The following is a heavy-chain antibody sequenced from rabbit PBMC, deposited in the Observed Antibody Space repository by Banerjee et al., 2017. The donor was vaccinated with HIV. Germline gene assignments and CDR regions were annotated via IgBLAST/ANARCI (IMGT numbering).Heavy chain of an antibody. CDR2: IDPVFGST. Sequence: EWIGYIDPVFGSTYYASWVNGRFTISSHNAQNTVFLQLNSLTAADTATYFCARDLAGVIGWNFGLWGPGTLVTVS. J-gene: IGHJ6*01. D-gene: IGHD4-1*01. V-gene: IGHV1S7*01. CDR3: ARDLAGVIGWNFGL.